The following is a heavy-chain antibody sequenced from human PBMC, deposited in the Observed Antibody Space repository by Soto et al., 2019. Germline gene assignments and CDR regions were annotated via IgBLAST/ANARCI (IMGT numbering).Heavy chain of an antibody. CDR3: ARTYCSSTSCYEGFDP. CDR1: GYTFTSYG. Sequence: GASVKVSCKASGYTFTSYGISWVRQAPGQGLEWMGWISAYNGNTNYAQKLQGRVTMTTDTSTSTAYMELRSLRSDDTAVYYCARTYCSSTSCYEGFDPWGQGTLVTVS. V-gene: IGHV1-18*01. J-gene: IGHJ5*02. CDR2: ISAYNGNT. D-gene: IGHD2-2*01.